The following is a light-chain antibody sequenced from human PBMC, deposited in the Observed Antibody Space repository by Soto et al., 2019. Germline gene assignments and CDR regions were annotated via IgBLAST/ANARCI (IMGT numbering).Light chain of an antibody. CDR2: ELN. CDR3: SSYAGSSNV. CDR1: SSDVGCYNY. V-gene: IGLV2-8*01. J-gene: IGLJ1*01. Sequence: QSVLTHPPSSSGSPGLSLAIPCTGTSSDVGCYNYVSWYQQHPGKAPKLMIYELNKRPSGVPDRFSGSKSGNTASLTVSGLRGEDEADYYCSSYAGSSNVFGSGTKVTVL.